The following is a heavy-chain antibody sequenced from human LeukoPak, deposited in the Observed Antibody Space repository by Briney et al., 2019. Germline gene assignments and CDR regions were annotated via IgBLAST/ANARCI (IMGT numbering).Heavy chain of an antibody. D-gene: IGHD2-15*01. Sequence: QPGRSLRLSCAASGFTFSGYAMHWVRQAPGKGLEWVAVISYDGSNKYYADSVKGRFTISRDNSKNTLYLQMNSLRAEDTAVYYCAKDRGYCSGGSCYSFDYWGQGTLVTVYS. CDR1: GFTFSGYA. J-gene: IGHJ4*02. CDR3: AKDRGYCSGGSCYSFDY. CDR2: ISYDGSNK. V-gene: IGHV3-30*04.